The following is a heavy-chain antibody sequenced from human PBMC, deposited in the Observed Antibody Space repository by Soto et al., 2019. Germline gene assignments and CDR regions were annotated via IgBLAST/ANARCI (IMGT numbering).Heavy chain of an antibody. CDR1: VFTFSSYA. D-gene: IGHD6-19*01. J-gene: IGHJ4*02. Sequence: EVQLLESGGGLVQPGGSLRLSCAGSVFTFSSYAMSWVRQAPGKGLEWVSAISGSGGSTYYADSVKGRFTISRDNSKNTLYLQMNSLRAEDTAVYYCAKDGGSGWGPQYYFDYWGQGSLVTVSS. CDR3: AKDGGSGWGPQYYFDY. CDR2: ISGSGGST. V-gene: IGHV3-23*01.